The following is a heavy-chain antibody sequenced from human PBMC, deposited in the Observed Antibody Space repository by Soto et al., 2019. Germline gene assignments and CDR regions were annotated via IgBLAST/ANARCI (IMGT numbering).Heavy chain of an antibody. D-gene: IGHD6-13*01. J-gene: IGHJ6*02. CDR3: AQIGAPAGDVNYHYYGMDV. CDR2: ISYSSSTI. V-gene: IGHV3-48*02. Sequence: HPGGSLRLSCAASGLNFSIYSMNWVRQAPGKGLEWVSYISYSSSTIYYADSVKGRFTISRDNADNSLYLQMNSLRDEDTAVYYCAQIGAPAGDVNYHYYGMDVWGQGTTVTVSS. CDR1: GLNFSIYS.